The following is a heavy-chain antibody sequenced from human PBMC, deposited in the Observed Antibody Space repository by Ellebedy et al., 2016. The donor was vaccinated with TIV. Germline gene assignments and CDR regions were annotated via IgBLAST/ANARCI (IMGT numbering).Heavy chain of an antibody. Sequence: SETLSLXXAVSGGSISSSNWWSWVRQPPGKGLEWIGEIYHSGSTYYNPSLKSRVTISVDTSKNQFSLKLSSVTAADTAVYYCARDGGRTGWLFLWGQGTLVTVSS. CDR1: GGSISSSNW. CDR2: IYHSGST. D-gene: IGHD3-22*01. J-gene: IGHJ4*02. V-gene: IGHV4-4*02. CDR3: ARDGGRTGWLFL.